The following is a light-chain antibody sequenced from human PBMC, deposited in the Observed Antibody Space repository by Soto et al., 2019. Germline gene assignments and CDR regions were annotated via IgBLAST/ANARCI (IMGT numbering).Light chain of an antibody. V-gene: IGKV3-15*01. CDR3: QQYNNWPFIT. Sequence: EIVMTQSPATLSVSPGERATLSCRASQSVRGNLAWYQQRPGQSPRLLIYGASSRATGIPARFSGSGSGTEFTLSISSLXSEDFAIYYCQQYNNWPFITFGQGTRLEIK. CDR2: GAS. J-gene: IGKJ5*01. CDR1: QSVRGN.